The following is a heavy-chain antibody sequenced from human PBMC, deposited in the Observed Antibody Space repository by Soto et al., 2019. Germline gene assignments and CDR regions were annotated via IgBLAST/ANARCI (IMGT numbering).Heavy chain of an antibody. CDR1: GFTFSNYW. J-gene: IGHJ4*02. CDR3: ASGGSSLNFDS. D-gene: IGHD6-6*01. CDR2: INIDGTST. V-gene: IGHV3-74*01. Sequence: GGSLRLSCAASGFTFSNYWIHWVRQVPGKGLMWVSHINIDGTSTTYADSVKGRFTISRDNAKNTLYLQMNSLRAEDTAVYYCASGGSSLNFDSWGQGTLVTVSS.